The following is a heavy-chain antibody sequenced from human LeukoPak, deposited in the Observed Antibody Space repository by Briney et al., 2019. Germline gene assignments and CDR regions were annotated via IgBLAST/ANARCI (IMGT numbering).Heavy chain of an antibody. V-gene: IGHV1-46*01. CDR2: INPSGGST. CDR1: GYTFTSYY. J-gene: IGHJ4*02. CDR3: ARDSRYCGGDCTFDY. D-gene: IGHD2-21*02. Sequence: ASVKVSCKASGYTFTSYYMHWVRQAPGQGLEWMGIINPSGGSTSYAQKSQGRVTMTRDTSTSTVYMELSSLRSEDTAVYYCARDSRYCGGDCTFDYWGQGTLVTVSS.